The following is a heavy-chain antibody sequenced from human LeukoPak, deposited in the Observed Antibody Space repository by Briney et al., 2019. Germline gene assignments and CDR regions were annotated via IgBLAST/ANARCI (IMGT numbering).Heavy chain of an antibody. CDR2: ISSSGSTI. CDR1: GFTFSSYG. J-gene: IGHJ6*02. V-gene: IGHV3-48*03. CDR3: ARARPFYYYYGMDV. Sequence: GGSLRLSCAASGFTFSSYGMNWVRQAPGKGLEWVSYISSSGSTIYYADSVKGRFTISRDNAKNSLYLQMNSLRAEDTAVYYCARARPFYYYYGMDVWGQGTTVTVSS.